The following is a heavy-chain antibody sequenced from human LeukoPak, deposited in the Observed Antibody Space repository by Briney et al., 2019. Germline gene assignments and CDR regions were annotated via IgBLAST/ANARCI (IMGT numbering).Heavy chain of an antibody. CDR2: ISSSSSYT. V-gene: IGHV3-11*06. J-gene: IGHJ4*02. CDR3: ARDLTFGGVIVTGYFDY. Sequence: PGGSLRLSCAASGFTFSDYYMSWIRQAPGKGLEWVSYISSSSSYTSYADSVKGRFTISRDNAKNSLYLQMNSLRAEDTAVYYCARDLTFGGVIVTGYFDYWGQGTLVTVSS. CDR1: GFTFSDYY. D-gene: IGHD3-16*02.